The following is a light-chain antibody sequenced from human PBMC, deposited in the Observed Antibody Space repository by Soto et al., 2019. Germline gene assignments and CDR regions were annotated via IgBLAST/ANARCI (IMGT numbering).Light chain of an antibody. CDR1: QSVSSSY. CDR3: HQRQSWPRT. Sequence: EIVLTQSPGTLSLSPGERATLSCRASQSVSSSYLAWYQQKPGQAPRLLIYGASSRATGIPDRFSGSGSGTDFTLTISRLEPEDFAVYYCHQRQSWPRTVGQGTKVDSK. J-gene: IGKJ1*01. CDR2: GAS. V-gene: IGKV3-20*01.